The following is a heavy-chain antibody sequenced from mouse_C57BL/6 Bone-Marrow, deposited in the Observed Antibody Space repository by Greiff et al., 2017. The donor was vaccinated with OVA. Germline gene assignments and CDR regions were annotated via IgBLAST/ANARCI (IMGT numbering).Heavy chain of an antibody. CDR1: GFSFNTYA. Sequence: EVHLVESGGGFVQPKGSLKLSCAASGFSFNTYAMNWVRQAPGKGLVWVARIRSKSNNYATYYADSVKDRFTISRDDSESMLYLQMNNLKTEDTAMYYCVRQGYDAMDYWGQGTSVTVSS. J-gene: IGHJ4*01. CDR2: IRSKSNNYAT. V-gene: IGHV10-1*01. CDR3: VRQGYDAMDY.